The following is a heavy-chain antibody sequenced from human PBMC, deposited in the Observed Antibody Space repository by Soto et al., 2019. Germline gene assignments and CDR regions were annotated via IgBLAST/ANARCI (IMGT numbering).Heavy chain of an antibody. CDR3: ARGRREDIVVVPAASGFDY. CDR2: INHSGST. D-gene: IGHD2-2*01. Sequence: QVQLQQWGAGLLKPSETLSLTCAVYGGSFSGYYWSWIRQPPGKGLDWIGEINHSGSTNYNPSLKSRVTISVDTSKNQFSLKLSSVTAADTAVYYCARGRREDIVVVPAASGFDYWGQGTLVTVSS. J-gene: IGHJ4*02. V-gene: IGHV4-34*01. CDR1: GGSFSGYY.